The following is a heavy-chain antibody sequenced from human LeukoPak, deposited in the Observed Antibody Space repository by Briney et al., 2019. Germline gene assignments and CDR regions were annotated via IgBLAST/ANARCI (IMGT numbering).Heavy chain of an antibody. V-gene: IGHV1-69*04. CDR1: GGTFSSYA. Sequence: SVKVSCKASGGTFSSYAISWVRQAPGQGLEWMGRIIPILGIANYAQKFQGRVTITADKSTSTAYMELSSLRSEDTAVYYCARVPPLSDSSSWRFIDYWGQGTLVTVSS. CDR3: ARVPPLSDSSSWRFIDY. J-gene: IGHJ4*02. CDR2: IIPILGIA. D-gene: IGHD6-13*01.